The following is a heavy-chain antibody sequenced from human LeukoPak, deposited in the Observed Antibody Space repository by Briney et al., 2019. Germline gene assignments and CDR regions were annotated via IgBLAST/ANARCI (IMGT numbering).Heavy chain of an antibody. CDR3: ARGTYDFWSGYGPYYFDY. CDR1: GGSFSGCY. J-gene: IGHJ4*02. D-gene: IGHD3-3*01. Sequence: SETLSLTCAVYGGSFSGCYWSWIRQPPGKGLEWIGEINHSGSTNYNPSLKSRVTISVDTSKNQFSLKLSSVTAADTAVYYCARGTYDFWSGYGPYYFDYWGQGTLVTVSS. V-gene: IGHV4-34*01. CDR2: INHSGST.